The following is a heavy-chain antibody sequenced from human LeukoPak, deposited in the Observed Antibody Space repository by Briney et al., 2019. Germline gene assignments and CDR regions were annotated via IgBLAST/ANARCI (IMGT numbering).Heavy chain of an antibody. Sequence: GGSLRLSCAAPGFTFSGYWMSWVRQAPGKGLEWVANIKQDGSEKYYVDSVKGRFTISRDNAKNSLDLQMNSLRAEDTAVYYCARVGYCSDSSCHAAGWYFDLWGRGTLVTVSS. CDR2: IKQDGSEK. J-gene: IGHJ2*01. CDR3: ARVGYCSDSSCHAAGWYFDL. D-gene: IGHD2-2*01. CDR1: GFTFSGYW. V-gene: IGHV3-7*01.